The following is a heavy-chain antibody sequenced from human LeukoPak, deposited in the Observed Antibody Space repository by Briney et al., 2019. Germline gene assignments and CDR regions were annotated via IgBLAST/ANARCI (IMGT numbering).Heavy chain of an antibody. D-gene: IGHD7-27*01. V-gene: IGHV3-7*01. Sequence: GGSLRLSCAASGFIFSSYWMSWVRPAPGKGLAWVANIKQDGGEKYYVDSVRGRFTISRDNAGNSLYLQMNSLRAEDTAVYYCARVRGDYWFDSWGQGTLVTVSS. CDR3: ARVRGDYWFDS. CDR2: IKQDGGEK. CDR1: GFIFSSYW. J-gene: IGHJ5*01.